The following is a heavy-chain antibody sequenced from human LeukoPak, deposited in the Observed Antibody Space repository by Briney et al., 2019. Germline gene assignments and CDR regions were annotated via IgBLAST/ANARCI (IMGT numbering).Heavy chain of an antibody. CDR1: GFTFSSYG. J-gene: IGHJ4*02. D-gene: IGHD5-12*01. V-gene: IGHV3-33*01. CDR3: ARTKRGYSGYEPSDY. CDR2: IWYDGSNK. Sequence: PGGFLRLSCAASGFTFSSYGMHWVRQAPGKGLEWVAVIWYDGSNKYYADSVKGRFTISRDNSKNTLYLQMNSLRAEDTAVYYCARTKRGYSGYEPSDYWGQGTLVTVSS.